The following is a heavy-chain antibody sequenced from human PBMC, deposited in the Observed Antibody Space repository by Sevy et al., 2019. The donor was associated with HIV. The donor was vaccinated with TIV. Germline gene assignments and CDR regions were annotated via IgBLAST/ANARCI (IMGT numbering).Heavy chain of an antibody. Sequence: ASVKVSCKASGYTFSTYGISWVRQAPGQGLEWMGWISAYNGHTNYAQKVQGRVTMSIDTSTRTAYMELRSLRSDDTAVYYYARDRGHLLEEILFDNWGQGTLVTVSS. CDR2: ISAYNGHT. D-gene: IGHD3-10*01. V-gene: IGHV1-18*01. CDR1: GYTFSTYG. J-gene: IGHJ4*02. CDR3: ARDRGHLLEEILFDN.